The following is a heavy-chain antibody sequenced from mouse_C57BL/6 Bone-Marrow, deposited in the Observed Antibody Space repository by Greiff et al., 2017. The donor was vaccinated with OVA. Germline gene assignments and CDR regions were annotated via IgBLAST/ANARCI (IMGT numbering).Heavy chain of an antibody. CDR1: GYTFTGYW. D-gene: IGHD1-1*02. CDR2: ILPGSGST. J-gene: IGHJ3*01. V-gene: IGHV1-9*01. Sequence: QVQLKQSGAELMKPGASVKLSCKATGYTFTGYWIEWVKQRPGHGLEWIGEILPGSGSTNYNEKFKGKATYNADTSSNTAYMQLSGLTTEDSAIYCCARRRHGRWFAYWGQGTLVTVSA. CDR3: ARRRHGRWFAY.